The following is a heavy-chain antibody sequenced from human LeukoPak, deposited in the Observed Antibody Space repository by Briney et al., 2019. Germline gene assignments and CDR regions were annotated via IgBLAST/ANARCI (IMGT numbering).Heavy chain of an antibody. CDR1: GGSFSGYY. D-gene: IGHD3-10*01. Sequence: PSETLSLTCAVYGGSFSGYYWSWIRQPPGKGLEWIGEINHSRSTKYNPSLKSRLTISVDTSKNQFSLKLSPVTAADTAVYYRAGRVGRWFGERAYYYNYMDVWDKGTTVTISS. V-gene: IGHV4-34*01. CDR2: INHSRST. CDR3: AGRVGRWFGERAYYYNYMDV. J-gene: IGHJ6*03.